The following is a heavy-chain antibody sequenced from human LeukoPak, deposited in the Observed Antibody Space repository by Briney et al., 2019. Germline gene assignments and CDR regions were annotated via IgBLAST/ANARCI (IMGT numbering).Heavy chain of an antibody. J-gene: IGHJ6*04. CDR1: GGTFSSYA. CDR3: ARGEYLDYYYYGMDV. CDR2: IIPIFGTA. Sequence: SVKVSCKASGGTFSSYAISWVRQAPGQGLEWTGGIIPIFGTANYAQKFQGRVTITADESTSTAYMELSSLRSEDTAVYYCARGEYLDYYYYGMDVWGKGTTATVSS. V-gene: IGHV1-69*13. D-gene: IGHD2/OR15-2a*01.